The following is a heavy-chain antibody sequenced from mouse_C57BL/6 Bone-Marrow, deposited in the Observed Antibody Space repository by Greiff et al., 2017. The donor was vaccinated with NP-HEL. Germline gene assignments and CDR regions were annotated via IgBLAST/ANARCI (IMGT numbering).Heavy chain of an antibody. CDR1: GYTFTSYW. Sequence: QVQLQQPGAELVKPGASVKLSCKASGYTFTSYWMHWVKQRPGQGLEWIGMIHPNIGSTNYNEKFKSKATLTVDKSSGTAYMQLSSLTSEDSAVYYCARNTPWFAYWGQGTLVTVSA. V-gene: IGHV1-64*01. J-gene: IGHJ3*01. CDR3: ARNTPWFAY. CDR2: IHPNIGST.